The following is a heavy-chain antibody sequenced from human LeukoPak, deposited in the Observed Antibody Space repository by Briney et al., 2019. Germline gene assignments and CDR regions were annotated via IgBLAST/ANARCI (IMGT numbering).Heavy chain of an antibody. J-gene: IGHJ6*03. CDR2: IQFDGSNK. D-gene: IGHD3-16*01. CDR3: ATTGGDIYYYYMDV. Sequence: GGSLRLSCAASGFTFSRYGMHWVRQAPGRGLEWVTFIQFDGSNKYYADSVKGRFTISRDTSKNTLYLQMKSLRAEDTAVYYCATTGGDIYYYYMDVWGKGTTVTISS. CDR1: GFTFSRYG. V-gene: IGHV3-30*02.